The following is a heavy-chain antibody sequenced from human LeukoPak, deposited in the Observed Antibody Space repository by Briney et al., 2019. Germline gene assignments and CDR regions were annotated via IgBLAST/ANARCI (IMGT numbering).Heavy chain of an antibody. CDR3: ARLCSSTSCIWGYYYGMDV. Sequence: SETLSLTCAVYGGSFSGYYWSWIRQPPGKGLEWIGEINHRGSTNYNPSPKSRVTISVDTSKNQFSLKLSSVTAADTAVYYCARLCSSTSCIWGYYYGMDVWGQGTTVTVSS. V-gene: IGHV4-34*01. J-gene: IGHJ6*02. CDR2: INHRGST. CDR1: GGSFSGYY. D-gene: IGHD2-2*01.